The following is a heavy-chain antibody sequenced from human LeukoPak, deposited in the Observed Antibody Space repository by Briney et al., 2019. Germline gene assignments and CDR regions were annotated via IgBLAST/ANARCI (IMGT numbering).Heavy chain of an antibody. Sequence: PGGSLRLSCAASGFTFGSYAMHWVRQAPGKGLEYVSAISSNGGSTYYANSVKGRFTISRDNSKNTLYLQMGSLRAEDMAVYYCARRESGSYYFDYWGQGTLVTVSS. V-gene: IGHV3-64*01. D-gene: IGHD1-26*01. CDR1: GFTFGSYA. CDR3: ARRESGSYYFDY. CDR2: ISSNGGST. J-gene: IGHJ4*02.